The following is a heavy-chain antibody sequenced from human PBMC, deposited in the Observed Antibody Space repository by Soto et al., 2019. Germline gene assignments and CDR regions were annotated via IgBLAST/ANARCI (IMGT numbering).Heavy chain of an antibody. V-gene: IGHV3-74*01. D-gene: IGHD2-15*01. CDR1: GFDFSNSW. CDR2: INSDGSGT. Sequence: EVQLVESGGGLVQPGGSLRLSCAASGFDFSNSWIHWVRQGPGKGLVWVSHINSDGSGTTYADSVKGRFTISRDNAKNTGYLQMNSLRAEDTAVYYCAKDTAYAMDVWCQGTTVTVSS. J-gene: IGHJ6*02. CDR3: AKDTAYAMDV.